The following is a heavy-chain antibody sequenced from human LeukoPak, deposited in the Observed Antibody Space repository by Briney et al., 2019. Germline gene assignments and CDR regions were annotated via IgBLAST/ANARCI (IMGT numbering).Heavy chain of an antibody. Sequence: SWTLSLTCTVSGGSISRYYWSWIRQPPGKGLEWIGYIYYSGSNNYIPSLKSRVTISVDTSKNQFSLKLSSVTAADTAVYYCARDGVLGGLFVWDDWGQGTLVTVSS. CDR3: ARDGVLGGLFVWDD. V-gene: IGHV4-59*01. CDR2: IYYSGSN. D-gene: IGHD3-16*01. CDR1: GGSISRYY. J-gene: IGHJ4*02.